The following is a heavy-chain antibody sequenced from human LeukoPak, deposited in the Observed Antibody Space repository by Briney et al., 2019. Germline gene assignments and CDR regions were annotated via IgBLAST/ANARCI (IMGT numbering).Heavy chain of an antibody. D-gene: IGHD3-16*01. CDR1: GFTFSSFP. CDR2: ISTDGSYK. Sequence: PGKSLRLSCAVSGFTFSSFPFHWVRQAPGKGLEWVAAISTDGSYKYHGDSVKGRFTISRDNPMNTLYLQMNGLRPDDTAVYYCARSLIPGRWYFDLLGRGTLVTVSS. J-gene: IGHJ2*01. CDR3: ARSLIPGRWYFDL. V-gene: IGHV3-30*04.